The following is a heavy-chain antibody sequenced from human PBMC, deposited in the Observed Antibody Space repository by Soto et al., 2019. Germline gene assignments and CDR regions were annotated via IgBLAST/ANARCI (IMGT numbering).Heavy chain of an antibody. CDR3: AKKSAAFWLDP. J-gene: IGHJ5*02. Sequence: PSETLSLTCAVYGGSFSGYYWSWIRQPPGKGLDWIGEIHYSGYTNYNPSLKSRVIMSIDTSKNHFSLKLSSVTAADTAVYYCAKKSAAFWLDPWGQGTLVTVSS. V-gene: IGHV4-34*01. D-gene: IGHD6-25*01. CDR1: GGSFSGYY. CDR2: IHYSGYT.